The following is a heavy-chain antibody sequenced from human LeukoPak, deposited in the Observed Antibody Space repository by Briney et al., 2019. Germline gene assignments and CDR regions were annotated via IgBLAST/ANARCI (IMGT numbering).Heavy chain of an antibody. CDR3: AKAIVLLISGNAFDI. V-gene: IGHV3-23*01. D-gene: IGHD2/OR15-2a*01. CDR2: ISGSGTNT. J-gene: IGHJ3*02. Sequence: PGGFLRLSCAASGFTFRNYAMSWVRQAPGKGLEWVSGISGSGTNTYYADSVKGRFTISRDNPKNTLYAQMNSLRAEDTAVYYCAKAIVLLISGNAFDIWGQGTMVTVSS. CDR1: GFTFRNYA.